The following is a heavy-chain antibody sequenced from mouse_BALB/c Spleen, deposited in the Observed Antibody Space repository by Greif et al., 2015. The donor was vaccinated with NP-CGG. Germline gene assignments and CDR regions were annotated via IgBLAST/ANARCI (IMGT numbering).Heavy chain of an antibody. D-gene: IGHD4-1*01. J-gene: IGHJ4*01. CDR2: IWRGGSA. CDR1: GFSLTSYG. CDR3: AKNLLTGTDYYAMDY. Sequence: VMLVESGPGLVQPSQSLSITCTVSGFSLTSYGVHWVRQSPGKGLEWLGVIWRGGSADYNAAFMSRLSITKDNSKSQVFFKMNSLQADDTAIYYCAKNLLTGTDYYAMDYWGQGTSVTVSS. V-gene: IGHV2-5*01.